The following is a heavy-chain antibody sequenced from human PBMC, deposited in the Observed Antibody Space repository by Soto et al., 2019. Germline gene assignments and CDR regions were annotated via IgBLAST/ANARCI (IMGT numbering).Heavy chain of an antibody. CDR2: ISYDGSNK. V-gene: IGHV3-30-3*01. CDR3: ARDWTPGSGSYYLDY. J-gene: IGHJ4*02. D-gene: IGHD1-26*01. Sequence: QVQLVESGGGVVQPGRSLRLSCAASGFTFSSYAMHWVRQAPGKGLEWVAVISYDGSNKYYADSVKGRFTISRDNSKNTLYLQMNSLRAEDTAVYYCARDWTPGSGSYYLDYWGQGTLVTVSS. CDR1: GFTFSSYA.